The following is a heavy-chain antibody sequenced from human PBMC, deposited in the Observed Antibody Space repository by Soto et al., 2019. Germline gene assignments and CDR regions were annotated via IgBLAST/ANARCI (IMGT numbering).Heavy chain of an antibody. CDR3: AADPYYYASSY. V-gene: IGHV3-11*01. CDR1: GFTSSDYY. J-gene: IGHJ4*02. CDR2: ISHSGTTI. D-gene: IGHD3-10*01. Sequence: GGSLRLSCATSGFTSSDYYMTWIRQAPGKGLEWVSYISHSGTTIHYADSVKGRFTVSRDNAQNSLYLQMDSLRAEDTAVYYCAADPYYYASSYWGQGTLVTVSS.